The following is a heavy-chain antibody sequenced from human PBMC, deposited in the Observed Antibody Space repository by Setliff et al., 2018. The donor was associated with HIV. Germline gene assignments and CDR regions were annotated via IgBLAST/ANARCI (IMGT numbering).Heavy chain of an antibody. CDR3: ARVLGLQSTLTTVTGYYSYMDV. J-gene: IGHJ6*03. CDR2: IDYSGSP. V-gene: IGHV4-59*02. CDR1: GGPVNNYY. D-gene: IGHD4-4*01. Sequence: SETLSLTCNVSGGPVNNYYWSWIRQPPGKGLDWIGSIDYSGSPNYNPSLKSRVTISVDTSKNQFSLKLSSVTAADTAVYDCARVLGLQSTLTTVTGYYSYMDVWGKGTTVTVSS.